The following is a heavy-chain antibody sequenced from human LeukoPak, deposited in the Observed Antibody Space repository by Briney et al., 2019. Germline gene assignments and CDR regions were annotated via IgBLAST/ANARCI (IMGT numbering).Heavy chain of an antibody. Sequence: GGSLRLSCAVSGLTYSAQYMSWIRQAPGKGLEWISYISNSGSYTNYADSVRGRLTISRDNAENSLFLQMNSLRAEDTAVYYCTRGPLRRRSSSSGNWFDPWGQGTLVTVSS. CDR1: GLTYSAQY. D-gene: IGHD6-6*01. CDR2: ISNSGSYT. J-gene: IGHJ5*02. V-gene: IGHV3-11*05. CDR3: TRGPLRRRSSSSGNWFDP.